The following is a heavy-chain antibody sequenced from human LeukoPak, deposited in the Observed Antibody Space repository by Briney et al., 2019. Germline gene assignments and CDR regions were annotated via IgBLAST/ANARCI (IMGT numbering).Heavy chain of an antibody. CDR1: GGSFSGYY. CDR2: INHSGST. CDR3: ARVVRYCSSTSCYTRASWFDP. J-gene: IGHJ5*02. D-gene: IGHD2-2*02. V-gene: IGHV4-34*01. Sequence: SETLSLTCAVYGGSFSGYYWSWTRQPPRPGQEWIGEINHSGSTNYNPSLKSRVTISVDTSKNQFSLKLSSVTAADTAVYYCARVVRYCSSTSCYTRASWFDPWGQGTLVTVSS.